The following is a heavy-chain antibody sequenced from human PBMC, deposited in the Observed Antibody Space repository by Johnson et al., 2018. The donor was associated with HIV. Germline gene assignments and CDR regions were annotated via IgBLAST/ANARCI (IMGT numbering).Heavy chain of an antibody. CDR2: ISYDGSNK. J-gene: IGHJ3*01. CDR3: ITGGSGTIPSGAFDV. V-gene: IGHV3-30-3*01. CDR1: GFTFSSYA. Sequence: QVQLVESGGGVVQPGRSLRLSCAASGFTFSSYAMHWVRQAPGKGLEWVAVISYDGSNKYYADSVKGRFTISRDNSKNTLYLQMNSLKTEDTAVYYCITGGSGTIPSGAFDVGGQGTMVTVSS. D-gene: IGHD1-26*01.